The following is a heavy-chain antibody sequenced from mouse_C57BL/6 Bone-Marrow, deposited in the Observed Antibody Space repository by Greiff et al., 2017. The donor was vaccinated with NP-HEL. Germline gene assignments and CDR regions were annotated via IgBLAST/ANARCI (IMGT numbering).Heavy chain of an antibody. D-gene: IGHD2-12*01. J-gene: IGHJ3*01. Sequence: EVKVVESGGDLVKPGGSLKLSCAASGFTFSSYGMSWVRQTPDKRLEWVATISSGGSYTYYPDSVKGRFTISRDNAKNTLYLQMSSLKSEDTAMYYCAIHSSWFAYWGQGTLVTVSA. CDR3: AIHSSWFAY. CDR1: GFTFSSYG. CDR2: ISSGGSYT. V-gene: IGHV5-6*01.